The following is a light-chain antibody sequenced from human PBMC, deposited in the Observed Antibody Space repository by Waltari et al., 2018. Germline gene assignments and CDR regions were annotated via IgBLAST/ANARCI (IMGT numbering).Light chain of an antibody. CDR2: DKD. CDR1: SSNIGHNY. J-gene: IGLJ2*01. Sequence: QSVLTQPPSVSAAPRQKVTISCSGDSSNIGHNYVSWYQQVSGTAPKLLIYDKDKRPSGIPDRFSGSKSGTSATLDITGLQTGDEADYYCGTWDSSLSAEVFGGGTKLTVL. CDR3: GTWDSSLSAEV. V-gene: IGLV1-51*01.